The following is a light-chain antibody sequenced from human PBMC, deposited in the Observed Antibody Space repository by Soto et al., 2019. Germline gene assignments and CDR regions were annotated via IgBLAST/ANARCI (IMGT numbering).Light chain of an antibody. J-gene: IGLJ1*01. Sequence: QAVVTQPASVSGSPGQSITISCTGTSSDVGSYNLVSWYQQHPGKAPKLLIYDGSKRPSGVSDRFSGSKSGNTASLTISGLQAEDEADYYCCSYAASSALFGTGTKLTVL. V-gene: IGLV2-23*01. CDR1: SSDVGSYNL. CDR3: CSYAASSAL. CDR2: DGS.